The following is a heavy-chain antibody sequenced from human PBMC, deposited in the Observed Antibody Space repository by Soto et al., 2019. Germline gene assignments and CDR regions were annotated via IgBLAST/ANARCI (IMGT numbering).Heavy chain of an antibody. CDR2: IGIGGDT. V-gene: IGHV3-13*01. J-gene: IGHJ6*02. Sequence: GGSLRLSCAASGFTLSNHDMYWVRQATGKSLEWVSAIGIGGDTYYPASVKGRFTISRQNAKNSLYLQMNNLRAGDTAVYYCASGTGSPRYYNGMDVWGQGTPVTVYS. D-gene: IGHD2-8*02. CDR3: ASGTGSPRYYNGMDV. CDR1: GFTLSNHD.